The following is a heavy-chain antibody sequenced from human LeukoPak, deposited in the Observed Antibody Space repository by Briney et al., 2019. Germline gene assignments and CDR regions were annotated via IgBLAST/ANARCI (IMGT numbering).Heavy chain of an antibody. V-gene: IGHV4-39*07. Sequence: PSETLSLTCTVSGGSISSSSYYWGWIRQPPGKGLEWIGSIYYSGSTYYNPSLKCRVTISVDTSKNQFSLKLSSVTAADTAVYYCARGGPQDIVVVPAAIGSNWFDPWGQGTLVTVSS. J-gene: IGHJ5*02. CDR1: GGSISSSSYY. CDR3: ARGGPQDIVVVPAAIGSNWFDP. D-gene: IGHD2-2*01. CDR2: IYYSGST.